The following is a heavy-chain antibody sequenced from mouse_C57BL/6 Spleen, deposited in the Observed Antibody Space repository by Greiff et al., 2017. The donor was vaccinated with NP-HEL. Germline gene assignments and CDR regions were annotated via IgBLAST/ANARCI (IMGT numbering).Heavy chain of an antibody. D-gene: IGHD2-4*01. CDR3: ARCDYDGPFDY. Sequence: VQLQQSGPELVKPGASVKISCKASGYSFTSYYIHWVKQRPGQGLEWIGWIYPGSGNTKYNEKFKGKATLTADTSSSTAYMQLSSLTSEDSAVYYCARCDYDGPFDYWGQGTTLTVSS. V-gene: IGHV1-66*01. CDR2: IYPGSGNT. CDR1: GYSFTSYY. J-gene: IGHJ2*01.